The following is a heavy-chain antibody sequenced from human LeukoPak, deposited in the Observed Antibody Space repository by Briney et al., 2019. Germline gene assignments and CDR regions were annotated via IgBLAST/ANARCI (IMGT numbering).Heavy chain of an antibody. CDR3: ARDHGDYFDY. D-gene: IGHD4-17*01. CDR2: ISSSSSYI. J-gene: IGHJ4*02. Sequence: PGGSLRLSCAASGSTFSSYSMNWVRQAPGKGLEWVSSISSSSSYIYYADSVKGRFTISRDNAKNSLYLQMNSLRAEDTAVYYCARDHGDYFDYWGQGTLVTVSS. CDR1: GSTFSSYS. V-gene: IGHV3-21*01.